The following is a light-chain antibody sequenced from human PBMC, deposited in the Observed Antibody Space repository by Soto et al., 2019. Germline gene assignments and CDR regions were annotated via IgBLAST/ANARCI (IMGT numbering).Light chain of an antibody. V-gene: IGLV2-14*03. CDR2: NVN. Sequence: QSALTQPASVSGSPGQSITISCSGTNSDIGAYDYVSWYQQHPGKPPKLIIYNVNNRPSGVSFRFSGSKSANTASLTISGLQTDDEADYYCLSHTTTRISVFGPGTKVPVL. CDR3: LSHTTTRISV. J-gene: IGLJ1*01. CDR1: NSDIGAYDY.